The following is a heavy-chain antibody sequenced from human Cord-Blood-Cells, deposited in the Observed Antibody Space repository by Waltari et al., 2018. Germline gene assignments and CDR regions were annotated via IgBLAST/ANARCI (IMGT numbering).Heavy chain of an antibody. V-gene: IGHV4-39*01. Sequence: QLQLQESGPGLVKPSETLSITCTVSGGSIRSSSYYWGGIRQPPGKGLEWIGSIYYSGSTYYNPSLKSRVTISVDTSKNQFSLKLSSVTAADTAVYYCARQTGNWFDPWGQGTLVTVSS. CDR3: ARQTGNWFDP. J-gene: IGHJ5*02. CDR1: GGSIRSSSYY. D-gene: IGHD7-27*01. CDR2: IYYSGST.